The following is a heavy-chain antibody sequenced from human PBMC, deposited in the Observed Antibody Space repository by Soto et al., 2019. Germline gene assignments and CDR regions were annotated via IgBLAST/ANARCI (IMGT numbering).Heavy chain of an antibody. V-gene: IGHV2-5*01. CDR3: AHRRGYDYVWGSYRFEAGRFAY. Sequence: QITLKESGPTLVKPTQTLTLTCTFSGFSLSTSGVGVGWIRQPPGKALEWLALIYWNDDKRYSPSLKSRLTITKDTSKNQVVLTMTNMDPVDTATYYCAHRRGYDYVWGSYRFEAGRFAYWGQGTLVTVSS. CDR1: GFSLSTSGVG. CDR2: IYWNDDK. D-gene: IGHD3-16*02. J-gene: IGHJ4*02.